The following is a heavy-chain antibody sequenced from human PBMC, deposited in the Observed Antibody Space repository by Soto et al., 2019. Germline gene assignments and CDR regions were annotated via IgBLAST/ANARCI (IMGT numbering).Heavy chain of an antibody. CDR2: IYYSGST. CDR3: ARDVTDFWSGHEGMDV. J-gene: IGHJ6*02. CDR1: GGSISNGGYY. V-gene: IGHV4-31*03. D-gene: IGHD3-3*01. Sequence: SLTCTVSGGSISNGGYYWTWIRQHPGKGLEWIGYIYYSGSTYYNPSLKSRVTISVDTSKNQFSLKLTSVTAADTAVYYCARDVTDFWSGHEGMDVWGQGTTVTVSS.